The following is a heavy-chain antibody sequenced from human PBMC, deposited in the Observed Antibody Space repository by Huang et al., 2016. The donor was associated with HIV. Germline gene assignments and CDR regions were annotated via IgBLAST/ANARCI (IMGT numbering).Heavy chain of an antibody. CDR1: GFSFSNYA. CDR3: ARAPEFGNYEFDQ. J-gene: IGHJ4*02. CDR2: LSYDGTRN. Sequence: QVQLVESGGGVVQPGRSLRLSCVTSGFSFSNYAVHWVRGAPGTGLEWVAVLSYDGTRNYYADSGKGRFTVARDNSKNTAYVQMNNPRGGDTAVYYCARAPEFGNYEFDQWGLGTLVTVSS. D-gene: IGHD4-4*01. V-gene: IGHV3-30-3*01.